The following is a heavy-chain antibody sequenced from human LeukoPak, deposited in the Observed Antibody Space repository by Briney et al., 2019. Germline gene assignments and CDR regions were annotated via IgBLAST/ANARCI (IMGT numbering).Heavy chain of an antibody. V-gene: IGHV3-30*02. CDR1: GFTFSSYG. CDR3: AREIPARYYYGSGSSHFDY. J-gene: IGHJ4*02. CDR2: IRYDGSNK. Sequence: GGSLRLSCAASGFTFSSYGMHCVRQAPGKGLEWVAFIRYDGSNKYYADSVKGRFTISRDNSKNTLYLQMNSLRAEDTAVYYCAREIPARYYYGSGSSHFDYWGQGTLVTVSS. D-gene: IGHD3-10*01.